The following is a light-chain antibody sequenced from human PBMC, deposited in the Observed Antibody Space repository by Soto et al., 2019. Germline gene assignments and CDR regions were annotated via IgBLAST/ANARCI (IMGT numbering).Light chain of an antibody. CDR3: QQRSIWLLT. V-gene: IGKV3-11*01. CDR1: QSVSSY. Sequence: VLPHSTNTLSLSPGERATLSCRASQSVSSYLAWYQQKPGQAPRLLIYDASNRATGIPARFSGSGSGTDFTLTISSLEPEDFAVYYCQQRSIWLLT. CDR2: DAS. J-gene: IGKJ4*01.